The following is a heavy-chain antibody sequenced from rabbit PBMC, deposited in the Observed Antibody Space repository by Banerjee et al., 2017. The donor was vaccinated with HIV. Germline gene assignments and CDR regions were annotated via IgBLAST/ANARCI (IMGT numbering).Heavy chain of an antibody. V-gene: IGHV1S45*01. D-gene: IGHD7-1*01. J-gene: IGHJ6*01. CDR3: ARAYGGDANTGYDF. Sequence: QEQLEESGGDLVKPGASLTLTCTASGFTISSHWMRWVRQAPGKGLEWIGTIYAGSSGHTYYASWAKGRFTISRTSSTTVTLQMTSLTAADTATYFCARAYGGDANTGYDFWGPGTLVTVS. CDR2: IYAGSSGHT. CDR1: GFTISSHW.